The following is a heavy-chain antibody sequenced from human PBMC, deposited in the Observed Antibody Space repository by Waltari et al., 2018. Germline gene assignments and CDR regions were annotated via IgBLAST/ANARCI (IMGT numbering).Heavy chain of an antibody. D-gene: IGHD6-19*01. V-gene: IGHV1-69*14. Sequence: QVQLVQSGAEVKKPGSSVKVSCKASGGTFSSYAISWVRKAPGQGLEWMGGIIPIFGTANYAQKFQGRVTITADKSTSTAYMGLSSLRSEDTAVYYCARGRESSPPVDYYMDVWGKGTTVTVSS. J-gene: IGHJ6*03. CDR2: IIPIFGTA. CDR3: ARGRESSPPVDYYMDV. CDR1: GGTFSSYA.